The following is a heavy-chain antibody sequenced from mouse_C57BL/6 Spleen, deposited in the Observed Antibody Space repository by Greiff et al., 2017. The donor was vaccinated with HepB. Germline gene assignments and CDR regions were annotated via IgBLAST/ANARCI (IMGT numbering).Heavy chain of an antibody. CDR2: IDPSDSYT. CDR1: GYTFTSYW. Sequence: VQLQQPGAELVRPGTSVKLSCKASGYTFTSYWMHWVKQRPGQGLEWIGVIDPSDSYTNYNQKFKGKATLTVDTSSSTAYMQLSSLASADSAVYYCARRGLITTVVATKDWYFDVWGTGTTVTVSS. D-gene: IGHD1-1*01. J-gene: IGHJ1*03. CDR3: ARRGLITTVVATKDWYFDV. V-gene: IGHV1-59*01.